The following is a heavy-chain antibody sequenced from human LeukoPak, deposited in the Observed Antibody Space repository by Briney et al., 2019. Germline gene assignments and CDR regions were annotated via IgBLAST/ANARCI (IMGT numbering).Heavy chain of an antibody. V-gene: IGHV4-34*01. D-gene: IGHD3-10*01. CDR2: IDQSGST. J-gene: IGHJ4*02. Sequence: RPSETLSLTCAVYGGSFSGYYWSWIRQPPGKGLEWIGEIDQSGSTNYNPSLKSRVTITIDTSKNQFSLKLNSVTAAATAVYYCAINDGSGSYYKSDYWGQGTLVTVSS. CDR3: AINDGSGSYYKSDY. CDR1: GGSFSGYY.